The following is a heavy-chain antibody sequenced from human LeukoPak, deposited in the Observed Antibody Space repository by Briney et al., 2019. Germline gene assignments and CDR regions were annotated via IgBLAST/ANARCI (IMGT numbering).Heavy chain of an antibody. CDR1: GGSISSYY. Sequence: SETLSLTCTVSGGSISSYYWSWLRQPAGKGLEWLGRIYTSGSTNYNPSLKSRVTMSVDTSKNQFSLKLSSVTAADTAVYYCARDNYGDYGPPFYYYGMDVWGQGTTVTVSS. CDR3: ARDNYGDYGPPFYYYGMDV. CDR2: IYTSGST. D-gene: IGHD4-17*01. J-gene: IGHJ6*02. V-gene: IGHV4-4*07.